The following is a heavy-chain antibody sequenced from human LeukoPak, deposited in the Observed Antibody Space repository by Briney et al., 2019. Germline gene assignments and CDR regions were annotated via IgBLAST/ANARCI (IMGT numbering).Heavy chain of an antibody. V-gene: IGHV5-51*01. CDR2: VYPGDSDT. J-gene: IGHJ4*02. CDR1: GYSFTSYW. Sequence: RGESLKISCKGSGYSFTSYWIGWVRQMPGKGLEWMGIVYPGDSDTRYSPSFQGQVTISADKSISTAYLQWSSLKASDTAMYYCARPVYDILTGLYYFDYWGQGTLVTVSS. D-gene: IGHD3-9*01. CDR3: ARPVYDILTGLYYFDY.